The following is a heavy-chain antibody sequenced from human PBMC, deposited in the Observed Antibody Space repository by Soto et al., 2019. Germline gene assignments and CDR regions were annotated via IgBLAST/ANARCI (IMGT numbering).Heavy chain of an antibody. CDR2: IYPSGMP. D-gene: IGHD5-18*01. Sequence: SETLSLTSTVSGGSISNAAYSWSWIRQPPGKGLEWIGYIYPSGMPFYNPSLRSRVTISIDRSNDQFSLNLKSVTAADTAVYYCARERGGYGLFDSWDQGTLVTVSS. CDR1: GGSISNAAYS. CDR3: ARERGGYGLFDS. J-gene: IGHJ4*02. V-gene: IGHV4-30-2*01.